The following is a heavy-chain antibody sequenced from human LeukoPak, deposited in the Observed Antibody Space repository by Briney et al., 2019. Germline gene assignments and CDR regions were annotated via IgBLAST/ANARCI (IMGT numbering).Heavy chain of an antibody. CDR3: AKVRGYSSSWYLIDY. D-gene: IGHD6-13*01. V-gene: IGHV3-23*01. Sequence: GGSLRLSCAASGFTFSSYAMSWVRQAPWKGLEWVSAISGSGGSTYYADSVKGRFTISRDNSKNTLYLQMNSLRAEDTAVYYCAKVRGYSSSWYLIDYWGQGTLVTVSS. J-gene: IGHJ4*02. CDR1: GFTFSSYA. CDR2: ISGSGGST.